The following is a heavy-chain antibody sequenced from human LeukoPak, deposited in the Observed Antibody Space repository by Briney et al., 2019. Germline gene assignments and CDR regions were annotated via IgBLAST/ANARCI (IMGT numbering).Heavy chain of an antibody. Sequence: PGGSLRLSCAASGFTFSNYAMSWVRQAPGKGLEWVSAIVGSGSSTYYADSVKGRFTISRDNSKSTLYLQLNRLRAEDTAVYYCAKWGDYDILTGYYDSDYWGQGTLVTVSS. CDR3: AKWGDYDILTGYYDSDY. V-gene: IGHV3-23*01. CDR2: IVGSGSST. CDR1: GFTFSNYA. D-gene: IGHD3-9*01. J-gene: IGHJ4*02.